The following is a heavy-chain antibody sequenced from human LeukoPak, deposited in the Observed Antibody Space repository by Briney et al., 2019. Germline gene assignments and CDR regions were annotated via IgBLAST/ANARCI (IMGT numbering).Heavy chain of an antibody. D-gene: IGHD6-13*01. J-gene: IGHJ4*02. CDR2: INAGNDNT. Sequence: ASVKVSCMSSLYTFTCYAMHSVRQAPGQRLEWMGWINAGNDNTKYSQKFQGRVTITRDTYATTDYMEMSSLGSEDAAVYYCARDSGSSSWYDFDYWGRGTLVTVSS. V-gene: IGHV1-3*01. CDR3: ARDSGSSSWYDFDY. CDR1: LYTFTCYA.